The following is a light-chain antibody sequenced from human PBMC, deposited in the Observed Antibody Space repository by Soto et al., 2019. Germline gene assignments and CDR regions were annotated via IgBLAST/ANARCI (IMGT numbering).Light chain of an antibody. V-gene: IGLV2-11*01. Sequence: QSALTQPRSVSGPPGQSVTISCTGTSSDVGGYNYVSWYQEHPGRAPKLMIYDVSIRPSGVPDRFSGSKSGNTASLTISGLLAEDEADYYCCSYAGTYSSFVFGSGTKVTVL. J-gene: IGLJ1*01. CDR3: CSYAGTYSSFV. CDR1: SSDVGGYNY. CDR2: DVS.